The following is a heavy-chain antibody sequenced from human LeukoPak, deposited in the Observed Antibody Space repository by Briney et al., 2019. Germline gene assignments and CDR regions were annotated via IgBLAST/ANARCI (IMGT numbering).Heavy chain of an antibody. CDR2: IYSGGST. V-gene: IGHV3-66*01. CDR3: ARKYGDYEGWFDP. J-gene: IGHJ5*02. CDR1: GFTVSSNY. Sequence: GGSLRLSCAASGFTVSSNYMSWVRQAPGKGLEWVSVIYSGGSTYYADSVKGRFTISRDNSKNTLYLQMNSLRAEDTAVYNCARKYGDYEGWFDPWGQGTLVTVSS. D-gene: IGHD4-17*01.